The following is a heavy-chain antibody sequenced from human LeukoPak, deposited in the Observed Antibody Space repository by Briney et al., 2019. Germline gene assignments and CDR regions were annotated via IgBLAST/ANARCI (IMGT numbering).Heavy chain of an antibody. CDR3: AREGHPYAFDY. CDR2: IKQDGTKE. V-gene: IGHV3-7*01. J-gene: IGHJ4*02. CDR1: GFTFSSYW. Sequence: GGSLRLSCAASGFTFSSYWMSWVRQAPGKGLEWVANIKQDGTKEYYVDAVKGRFTLSRDNAKNSLYLQMNSLRVEDTAVYYCAREGHPYAFDYWGQGTLVMVSS.